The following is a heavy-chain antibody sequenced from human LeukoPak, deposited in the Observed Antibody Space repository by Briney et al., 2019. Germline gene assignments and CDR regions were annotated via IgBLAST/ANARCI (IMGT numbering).Heavy chain of an antibody. Sequence: TGESPRLSCTASGFTFSSSGFHWIRQAPDMGLEWLAFIGHDGGYKHYGDSVRGRVTVSRDNSKNTLFLQMDSLRPEDTAVYRCAKDLSYSYDIWGQGTKVTVSS. J-gene: IGHJ3*02. D-gene: IGHD2-15*01. CDR1: GFTFSSSG. CDR2: IGHDGGYK. CDR3: AKDLSYSYDI. V-gene: IGHV3-30*02.